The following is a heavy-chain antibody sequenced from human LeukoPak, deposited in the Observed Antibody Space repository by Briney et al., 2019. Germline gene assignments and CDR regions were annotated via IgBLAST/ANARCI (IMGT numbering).Heavy chain of an antibody. CDR2: MSVGSGLI. CDR1: GFTFSSYS. V-gene: IGHV3-21*01. J-gene: IGHJ4*02. CDR3: AREFEGTASGAGY. D-gene: IGHD1-26*01. Sequence: GGSLRLSCAASGFTFSSYSMNWIRQAPGKGLAWVSSMSVGSGLIYYAESVKGRFTVSRDNAKQSLYLQMNSLRAEDTAVYYCAREFEGTASGAGYWGQGTLVTVSS.